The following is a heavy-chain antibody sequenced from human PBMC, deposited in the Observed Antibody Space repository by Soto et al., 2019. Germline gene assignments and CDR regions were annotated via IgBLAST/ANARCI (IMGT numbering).Heavy chain of an antibody. CDR3: VKWNGFGDY. J-gene: IGHJ4*02. Sequence: GGSLRLSCAVSGFSISEYGVTWVRQPPGKGLYWVSGFSGGRGGTFYADSVRGRFTISRDDSRNMVYLQMDSLGVEDTAVYYCVKWNGFGDYWGQGTLVTVSS. V-gene: IGHV3-23*01. CDR2: FSGGRGGT. CDR1: GFSISEYG. D-gene: IGHD1-1*01.